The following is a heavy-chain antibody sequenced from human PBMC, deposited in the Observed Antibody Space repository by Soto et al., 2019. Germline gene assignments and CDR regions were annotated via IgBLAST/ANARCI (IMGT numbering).Heavy chain of an antibody. CDR1: GISISSSY. J-gene: IGHJ6*02. V-gene: IGHV3-53*01. Sequence: GGSLRLSCAASGISISSSYMSWVRQAPGKGLEWVSLIYSGTNTYYEASVKGRFTISRDNSKNTLYLQMNRLRAEDTAVYYCARASDLLHAYFGMDVWGQGTTVTVSS. D-gene: IGHD3-3*01. CDR2: IYSGTNT. CDR3: ARASDLLHAYFGMDV.